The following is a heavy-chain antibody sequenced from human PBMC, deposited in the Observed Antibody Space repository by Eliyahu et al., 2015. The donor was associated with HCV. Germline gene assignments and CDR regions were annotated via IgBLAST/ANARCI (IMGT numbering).Heavy chain of an antibody. J-gene: IGHJ6*02. CDR1: GGXISSXXYX. CDR2: IYYSGNT. V-gene: IGHV4-39*01. CDR3: ARKGNSGWYDSYYYYYGMDV. Sequence: QLQLQESGPGLVKSSETLSLTCTVSGGXISSXXYXXGWIRQPPGKGLEWIGSIYYSGNTHYXPSLKSRXTISVDTSKXQFSLKLSSVTAADTAVYYCARKGNSGWYDSYYYYYGMDVWGQGTTVTVSS. D-gene: IGHD6-19*01.